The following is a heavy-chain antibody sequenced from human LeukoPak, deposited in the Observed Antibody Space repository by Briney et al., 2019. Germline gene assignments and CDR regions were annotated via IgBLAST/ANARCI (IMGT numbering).Heavy chain of an antibody. D-gene: IGHD1-26*01. V-gene: IGHV1-18*01. CDR2: ISAYNGNT. J-gene: IGHJ4*02. CDR1: GYTFTSYG. Sequence: ASVKVSCKASGYTFTSYGISWVRQAPGQGLEWMGWISAYNGNTNYAQKLQGRVTMTTDTSTSTAYMELRSLRSDDTAIYYCSRESGAFCPFGYWGQGTLVIVPS. CDR3: SRESGAFCPFGY.